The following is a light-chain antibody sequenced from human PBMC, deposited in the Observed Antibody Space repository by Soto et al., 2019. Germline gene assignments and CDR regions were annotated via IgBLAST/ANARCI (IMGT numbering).Light chain of an antibody. CDR1: QSVGGSS. CDR2: DTS. V-gene: IGKV3-20*01. CDR3: QQYQNSPRT. J-gene: IGKJ1*01. Sequence: ETVLTQSPGTLSLSPGERATVSCRASQSVGGSSLAWYQQRPGQAPRLLIYDTSKRATGISDRFSGSGSGTDFTLTISRLEPEDFAVYYCQQYQNSPRTFGQGTKVEIK.